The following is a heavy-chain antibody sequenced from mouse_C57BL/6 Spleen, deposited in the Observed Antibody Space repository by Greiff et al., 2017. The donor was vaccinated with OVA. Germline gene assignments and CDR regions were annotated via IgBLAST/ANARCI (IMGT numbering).Heavy chain of an antibody. J-gene: IGHJ2*01. Sequence: EVKLMESGGGLVQPGGSMKLSCVASGFTFSNYWMNWVRQSPEKGLEWVAQIRLKSDNYATHYAESVKGRFTISRDDSKSSVYLQMNNLRAEDTGIYYCTATTVVGYYFDYWGQGTTLTVSS. CDR1: GFTFSNYW. D-gene: IGHD1-1*01. CDR3: TATTVVGYYFDY. V-gene: IGHV6-3*01. CDR2: IRLKSDNYAT.